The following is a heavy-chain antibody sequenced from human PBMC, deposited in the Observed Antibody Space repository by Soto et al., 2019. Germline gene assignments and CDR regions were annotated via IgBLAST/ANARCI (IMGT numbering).Heavy chain of an antibody. V-gene: IGHV1-69*08. Sequence: QVQLVQSGAEVKKPGSSVKVSCKASGGTFSSYTISWVRQAPGQGLEWMGRIIPILGIANYAQKFQGRVTITADKSTSTAYMELSSLRYEDTAVYYCARDSHTMATYYGMDVWGQGTKVTVSS. CDR1: GGTFSSYT. CDR3: ARDSHTMATYYGMDV. CDR2: IIPILGIA. J-gene: IGHJ6*02. D-gene: IGHD3-10*01.